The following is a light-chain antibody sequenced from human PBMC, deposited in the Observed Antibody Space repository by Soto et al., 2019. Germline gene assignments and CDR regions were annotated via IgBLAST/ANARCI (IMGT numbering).Light chain of an antibody. Sequence: EIVLTQSPGTLSLSPGERATLSCRASQSVDSSYLAWYQQKPGQAPRLLIYDASARATGIPDRFSGSGSGTDFTLTISRLEPEDFAVYYCQQYGSLPITFGQGTRLEIK. CDR3: QQYGSLPIT. V-gene: IGKV3-20*01. J-gene: IGKJ5*01. CDR2: DAS. CDR1: QSVDSSY.